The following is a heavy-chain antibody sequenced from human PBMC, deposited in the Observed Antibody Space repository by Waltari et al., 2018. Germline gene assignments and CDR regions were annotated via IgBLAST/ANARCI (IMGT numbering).Heavy chain of an antibody. CDR1: GGSITTSRHY. CDR3: ATYIGASVGTAAFDV. V-gene: IGHV4-39*01. Sequence: QLQLQESGPGLVKPSATLSLTCSVSGGSITTSRHYWGWIRQPPGQGLEWIATLSYNGATYTSPSLTGRVTMSRDTSKNQLSLTLGAVTAADAAVYYCATYIGASVGTAAFDVWGQGKMVIVSS. J-gene: IGHJ3*01. CDR2: LSYNGAT. D-gene: IGHD5-12*01.